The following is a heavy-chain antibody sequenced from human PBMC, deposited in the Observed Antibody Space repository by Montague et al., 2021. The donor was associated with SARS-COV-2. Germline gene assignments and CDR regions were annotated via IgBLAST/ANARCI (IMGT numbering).Heavy chain of an antibody. Sequence: SETLSLTCAVYGGSFSGYSWCWTCLPPGKGLEWNGEINHSRSTNTNPSLTRRGTISVDTDKNKFSLTLSPVTAADTATYYCASAVGRGYSGYEGDYWGQGTLVTVSS. V-gene: IGHV4-34*04. CDR1: GGSFSGYS. J-gene: IGHJ4*02. D-gene: IGHD5-12*01. CDR3: ASAVGRGYSGYEGDY. CDR2: INHSRST.